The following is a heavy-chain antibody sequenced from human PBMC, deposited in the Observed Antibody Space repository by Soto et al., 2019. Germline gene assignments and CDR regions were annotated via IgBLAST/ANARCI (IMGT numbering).Heavy chain of an antibody. Sequence: QVQLQESGPGLVKPSETLSLTCTVSGGSISSYYWSWIRQPPGKGLECIGYIYYSGSTNYNPSLKSRVTISVDTSKNQFSLKLSSVTAADTAVYYCARGGNIAIAYYYYGMDVWGQGTTVRVSS. CDR3: ARGGNIAIAYYYYGMDV. D-gene: IGHD5-18*01. V-gene: IGHV4-59*01. J-gene: IGHJ6*02. CDR1: GGSISSYY. CDR2: IYYSGST.